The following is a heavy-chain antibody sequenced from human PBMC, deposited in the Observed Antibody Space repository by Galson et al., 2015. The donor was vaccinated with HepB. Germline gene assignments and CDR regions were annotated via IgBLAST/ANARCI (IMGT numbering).Heavy chain of an antibody. Sequence: SLRLSCAASGFTFSSYSMNWVRQAPGKGLEWVSYISSSSSTIYYADSVKGRFTISRDNAKNSLYLQMNSLRAEDTAVYYCARAPPTSGDYYDSSGHETFFDYWGQGTLVTVSS. J-gene: IGHJ4*02. CDR1: GFTFSSYS. CDR2: ISSSSSTI. D-gene: IGHD3-22*01. V-gene: IGHV3-48*01. CDR3: ARAPPTSGDYYDSSGHETFFDY.